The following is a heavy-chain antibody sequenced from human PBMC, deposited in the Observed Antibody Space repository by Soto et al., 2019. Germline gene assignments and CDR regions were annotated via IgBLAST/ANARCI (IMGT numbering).Heavy chain of an antibody. CDR3: ARRGFKWWNRSEYYFDY. Sequence: PSETLSLTCTVSGGSISSYYWSWIRQPPGKGLEWIGYIYYSGSTNYNPSLKSRVTISVDTSKNQFSLKLSSVTAADTAVYYCARRGFKWWNRSEYYFDYWGQGTLVTVSS. CDR1: GGSISSYY. J-gene: IGHJ4*02. D-gene: IGHD2-15*01. V-gene: IGHV4-59*08. CDR2: IYYSGST.